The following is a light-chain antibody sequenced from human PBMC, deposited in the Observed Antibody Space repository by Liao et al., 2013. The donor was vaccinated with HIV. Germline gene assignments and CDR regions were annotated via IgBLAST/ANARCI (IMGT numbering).Light chain of an antibody. Sequence: SFDLTQPPSMAVSAGQTATITCSGQRLGDKFTCWFQQRPGQSPVMIIYEDSKRPSGIPERFSASNSGNTATLTISGTQAMDEADYYCQAWDSSTHVVFGGGTKLTVL. CDR1: RLGDKF. CDR3: QAWDSSTHVV. J-gene: IGLJ2*01. V-gene: IGLV3-1*01. CDR2: EDS.